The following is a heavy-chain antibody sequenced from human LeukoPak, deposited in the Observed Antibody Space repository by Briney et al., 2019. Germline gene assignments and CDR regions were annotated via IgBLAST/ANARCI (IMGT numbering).Heavy chain of an antibody. CDR2: MFHSGNT. CDR1: GGSISNSY. V-gene: IGHV4-59*01. CDR3: ARDTAMVKDY. Sequence: SETLSLTCTVSGGSISNSYWSWIRQSPGKGLEWIGFMFHSGNTNYNPSLKSRVTISADTSENQFSLKLISVTAADSAVYYCARDTAMVKDYWGQGTLVTVSS. J-gene: IGHJ4*02. D-gene: IGHD5-18*01.